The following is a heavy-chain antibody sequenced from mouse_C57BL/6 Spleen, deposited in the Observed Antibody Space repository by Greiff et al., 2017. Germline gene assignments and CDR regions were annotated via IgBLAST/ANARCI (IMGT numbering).Heavy chain of an antibody. Sequence: VQLQQSGAELARPGASVTMSCKASGYTFTSYTMHWVKQRPGQGLEWIGYINPSSGYTKYNQKFKDKATLTADKSSSSAYMQLSSLTSEDSAVYYCARSGGLRTLGYFDYWGQGTTLTVSS. J-gene: IGHJ2*01. CDR1: GYTFTSYT. D-gene: IGHD2-4*01. V-gene: IGHV1-4*01. CDR2: INPSSGYT. CDR3: ARSGGLRTLGYFDY.